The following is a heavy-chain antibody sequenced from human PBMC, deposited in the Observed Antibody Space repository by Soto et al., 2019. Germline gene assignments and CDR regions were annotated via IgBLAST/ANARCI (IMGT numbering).Heavy chain of an antibody. J-gene: IGHJ4*02. D-gene: IGHD2-21*02. CDR1: GFTFSSYA. V-gene: IGHV3-23*01. CDR3: AKGNRVVTAPHYFDY. CDR2: ISGSGGST. Sequence: EVQLLESGGGLVQPGGSLRLSCAASGFTFSSYAMSWVRQAPGKGLEWVSAISGSGGSTYYADSVKGRFTISRDNSKNTLYLQMHSLRAEDTAVYYCAKGNRVVTAPHYFDYWGQGTLVTVSS.